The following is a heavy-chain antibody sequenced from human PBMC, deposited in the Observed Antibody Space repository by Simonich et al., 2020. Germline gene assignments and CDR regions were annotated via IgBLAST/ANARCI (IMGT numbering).Heavy chain of an antibody. J-gene: IGHJ3*02. V-gene: IGHV4-39*01. Sequence: QLQLQESGPGLVKPSETLSLTCTVSGGSISSSSYYWGWIRQPPGKGLEWIGSIYYRVSTYYNPSLKSRVTISVDTSKNQFSLKLSSVTAADTAVYYCARHAGFAFDIWGQGTMVTVSS. D-gene: IGHD6-13*01. CDR1: GGSISSSSYY. CDR2: IYYRVST. CDR3: ARHAGFAFDI.